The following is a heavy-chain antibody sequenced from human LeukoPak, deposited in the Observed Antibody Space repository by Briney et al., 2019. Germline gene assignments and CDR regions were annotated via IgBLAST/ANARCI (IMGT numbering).Heavy chain of an antibody. D-gene: IGHD3-10*01. CDR2: INYSGST. CDR3: ARHGITARDFDY. J-gene: IGHJ4*02. CDR1: GGSISGYY. V-gene: IGHV4-34*01. Sequence: SETLSLTCAVYGGSISGYYWSWIRQPPGKGLEWIGEINYSGSTNYNPSLKSRVTISVDTSKNQFSLKVRSVTAADTAVYYCARHGITARDFDYWGQGTLVTVSS.